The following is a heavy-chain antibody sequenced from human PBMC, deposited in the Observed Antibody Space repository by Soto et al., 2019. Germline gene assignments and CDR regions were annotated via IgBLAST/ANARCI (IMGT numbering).Heavy chain of an antibody. J-gene: IGHJ5*02. CDR1: GYTFSNYY. CDR3: AKGRAAGTVLSLDWFDP. D-gene: IGHD6-13*01. CDR2: INPSGGST. Sequence: ASVKVSCKASGYTFSNYYIHWVRQAPGQGLEWMGIINPSGGSTTYAQKFQGRVTMTRDTSTSTVYMELNSLRSEDTAMYYCAKGRAAGTVLSLDWFDPWGQGTLVT. V-gene: IGHV1-46*01.